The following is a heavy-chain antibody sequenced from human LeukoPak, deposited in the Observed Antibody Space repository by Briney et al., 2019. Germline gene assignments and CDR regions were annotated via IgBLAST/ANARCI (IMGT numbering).Heavy chain of an antibody. J-gene: IGHJ4*02. D-gene: IGHD5-18*01. Sequence: PGGSLRLSCAASGFTFSDYYMSWIRQAPGKGLEWVSYISSSGNTIYYSDSVKGRFTISRDNAKNSLYLQMNSLRAEDTAVYYCARQEREYSYDYWGQGTLVTVSS. CDR1: GFTFSDYY. V-gene: IGHV3-11*01. CDR3: ARQEREYSYDY. CDR2: ISSSGNTI.